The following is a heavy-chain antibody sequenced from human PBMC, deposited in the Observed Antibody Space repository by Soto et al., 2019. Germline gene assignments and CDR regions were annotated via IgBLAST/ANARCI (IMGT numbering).Heavy chain of an antibody. CDR3: ARAQPSNRDYAMDV. Sequence: WVSXGLSCSSCVFIAITTFMVWLGHAPGKGLECVSFIYTGGDTYYADSVKGRLTTSRDDSKNTVYLHMKSLRADDTHVYSCARAQPSNRDYAMDVWGQGTTVNVYS. CDR1: VFIAITTF. CDR2: IYTGGDT. D-gene: IGHD3-16*01. V-gene: IGHV3-53*01. J-gene: IGHJ6*02.